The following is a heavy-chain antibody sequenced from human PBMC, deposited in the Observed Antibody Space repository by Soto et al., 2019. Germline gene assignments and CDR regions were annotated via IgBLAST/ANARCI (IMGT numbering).Heavy chain of an antibody. CDR2: IYPGDSDT. CDR1: GYSFTSYW. Sequence: GESLKISCKGSGYSFTSYWIGWVRQMPGKGLEWMGIIYPGDSDTRYSPSFQGQVTISADKSIGTAYLQWSSLKASDTAMYYCAGLASNYVGYNWFDPWGQGTLVTVSS. J-gene: IGHJ5*02. CDR3: AGLASNYVGYNWFDP. D-gene: IGHD4-4*01. V-gene: IGHV5-51*01.